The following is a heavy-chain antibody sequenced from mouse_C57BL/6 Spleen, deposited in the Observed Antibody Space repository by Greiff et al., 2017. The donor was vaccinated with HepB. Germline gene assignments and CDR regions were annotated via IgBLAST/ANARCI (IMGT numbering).Heavy chain of an antibody. V-gene: IGHV1-50*01. Sequence: VQLQQPGAELVKPGASVKLSCKASGYTFTSYWMQWVKQRPGQGLEWIGEIDPSDSYTNYNQKFKGKATLTVDTSCSTAYMQLSSLTSEDSAVYYCARGGYGYAMDYWGQGTSVTVSS. D-gene: IGHD1-1*02. CDR2: IDPSDSYT. J-gene: IGHJ4*01. CDR1: GYTFTSYW. CDR3: ARGGYGYAMDY.